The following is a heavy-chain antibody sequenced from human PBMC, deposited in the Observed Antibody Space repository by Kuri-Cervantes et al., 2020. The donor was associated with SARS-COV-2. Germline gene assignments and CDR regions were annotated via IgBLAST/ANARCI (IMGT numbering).Heavy chain of an antibody. CDR2: ISYDGSNK. CDR1: GFTLSSYG. D-gene: IGHD3-22*01. V-gene: IGHV3-30*18. Sequence: GESLKISCAASGFTLSSYGMHWVRQAPGKGLEWVAVISYDGSNKYYADSVKGRFTISRDNSKNTLYLQMNSLRAEDTAVYYCAKSFLSLGYDSSGFEAGMDVWGQGTTVTVSS. J-gene: IGHJ6*02. CDR3: AKSFLSLGYDSSGFEAGMDV.